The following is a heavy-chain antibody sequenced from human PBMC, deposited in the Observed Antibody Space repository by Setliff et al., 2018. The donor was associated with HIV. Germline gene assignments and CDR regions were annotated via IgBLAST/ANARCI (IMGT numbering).Heavy chain of an antibody. D-gene: IGHD4-17*01. V-gene: IGHV4-34*01. Sequence: SETLSLTCAVYGGSFSDYHWSWIRQPPGKGLQWIGEINHSGDTKYHTSLKSRVTISTDTSKNQFSLKLNSVTAADTAVYYCARFYGDYETDNWFDPWGHGVLVTVSS. CDR3: ARFYGDYETDNWFDP. J-gene: IGHJ5*02. CDR2: INHSGDT. CDR1: GGSFSDYH.